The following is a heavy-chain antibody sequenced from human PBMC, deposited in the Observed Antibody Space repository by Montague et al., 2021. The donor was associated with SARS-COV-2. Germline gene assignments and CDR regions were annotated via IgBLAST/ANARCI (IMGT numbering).Heavy chain of an antibody. J-gene: IGHJ4*02. CDR2: IFYRGST. CDR3: VRGATRTFDY. Sequence: SETRSLTCTVSGDSLTYFYWGWIRQSPGKGLEWIGNIFYRGSTNYNPSLKSRVTISVDTSKNQFSLNLTSVTATDTAVYYCVRGATRTFDYWGQGTLVTVSS. V-gene: IGHV4-59*01. CDR1: GDSLTYFY. D-gene: IGHD2-2*01.